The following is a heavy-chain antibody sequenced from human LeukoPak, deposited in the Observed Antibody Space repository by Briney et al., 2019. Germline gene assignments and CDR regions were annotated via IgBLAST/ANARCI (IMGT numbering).Heavy chain of an antibody. V-gene: IGHV1-8*03. Sequence: ASVKVSCKASGYTFTGYYMHWVRQATGQGLEWMGWMNPNSGNTGYAQKFQGRVTITRNTSISTAYMELSSLRSEDTAVYYCARAYCGGDCLSREGYYYMDVWGKGTTVTVSS. D-gene: IGHD2-21*02. CDR2: MNPNSGNT. CDR3: ARAYCGGDCLSREGYYYMDV. CDR1: GYTFTGYY. J-gene: IGHJ6*03.